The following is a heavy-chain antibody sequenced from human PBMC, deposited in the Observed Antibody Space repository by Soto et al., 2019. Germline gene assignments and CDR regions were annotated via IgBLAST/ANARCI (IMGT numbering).Heavy chain of an antibody. J-gene: IGHJ4*02. V-gene: IGHV1-24*01. D-gene: IGHD1-26*01. CDR1: GYTLSELF. CDR3: ATGFPQWELLQY. Sequence: QVQLVQSGAEVKKPGASVKVSCKVSGYTLSELFVHWVRQAPGKGLEWLGGFDPEEGNTIYAQNFRGRVTMTDDTSTDTAQMELSSLRAGDTAVYYCATGFPQWELLQYWGQGTLLTVSS. CDR2: FDPEEGNT.